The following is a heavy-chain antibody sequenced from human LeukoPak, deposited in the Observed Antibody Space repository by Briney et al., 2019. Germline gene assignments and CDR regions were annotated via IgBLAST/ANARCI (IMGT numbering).Heavy chain of an antibody. CDR1: GFTFSSYE. CDR3: AREGGYSGYDSGYYFDY. Sequence: GGSLRLSCAASGFTFSSYEMNWVRQAPGKGLEWVSYISSSGSTIYYADSVKGRFTISRDNAKNSLYLQMNSPRAEDTAVYYCAREGGYSGYDSGYYFDYWGQGTLVTVSS. CDR2: ISSSGSTI. J-gene: IGHJ4*02. D-gene: IGHD5-12*01. V-gene: IGHV3-48*03.